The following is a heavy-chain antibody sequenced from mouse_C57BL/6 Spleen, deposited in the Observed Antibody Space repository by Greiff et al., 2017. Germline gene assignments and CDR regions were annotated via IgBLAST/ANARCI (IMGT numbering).Heavy chain of an antibody. V-gene: IGHV5-17*01. Sequence: EVQLVASGGGLVKPGGSLKLSCAASGFTFSDYGMHWVRQAPEKGLEWVAYISSGSSTIYYADTVKGRFTISRDNAKNTLFLQMTSLRSEDTAMYYCASAYGSRAMDYWGQGTSVTVSS. CDR3: ASAYGSRAMDY. CDR1: GFTFSDYG. CDR2: ISSGSSTI. D-gene: IGHD1-1*01. J-gene: IGHJ4*01.